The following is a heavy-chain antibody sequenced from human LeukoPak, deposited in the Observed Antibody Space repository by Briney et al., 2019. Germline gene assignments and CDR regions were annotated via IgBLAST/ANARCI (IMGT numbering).Heavy chain of an antibody. CDR3: ARGGYSYGYGPYYYYMDI. V-gene: IGHV4-59*01. J-gene: IGHJ6*03. CDR2: IYYSGST. D-gene: IGHD5-18*01. CDR1: GGSISSYY. Sequence: SETLSLTCTVSGGSISSYYWSWIRQPPGKGLEWIGYIYYSGSTNYNPSLKSRVTISVDTSKNQFSLKLSSVTAADTAVYYCARGGYSYGYGPYYYYMDIWGKGTTVTVSS.